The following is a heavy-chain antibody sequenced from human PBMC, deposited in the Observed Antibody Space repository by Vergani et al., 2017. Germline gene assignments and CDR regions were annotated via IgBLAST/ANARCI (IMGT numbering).Heavy chain of an antibody. V-gene: IGHV1-2*02. Sequence: QVQLVQSGAEVKKPGASVKVSCKASGYTFTGYYMHWVRQAPGQGLEWMGWINPNSGGTNYAQKFQGRVTMTRDTSIRTAYMELSRLRSDDTAVYYCARDYGYCSSTSCPNWCDPWGQGTLVTVSS. D-gene: IGHD2-2*01. CDR1: GYTFTGYY. J-gene: IGHJ5*02. CDR2: INPNSGGT. CDR3: ARDYGYCSSTSCPNWCDP.